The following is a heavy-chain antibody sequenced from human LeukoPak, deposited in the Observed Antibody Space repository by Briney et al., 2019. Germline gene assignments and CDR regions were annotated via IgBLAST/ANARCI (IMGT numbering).Heavy chain of an antibody. J-gene: IGHJ4*02. Sequence: GGSLRLSCAASGFTFSSYWMSWVRQAPGKGLEWVANIKQDGSEKYYVDSVKGRFTISRDNAKNSLYLQMNSLRAEDTALYYCAKDFSPGIAVAGTKVGFGYWGQGTLVTVSS. CDR1: GFTFSSYW. CDR2: IKQDGSEK. D-gene: IGHD6-19*01. CDR3: AKDFSPGIAVAGTKVGFGY. V-gene: IGHV3-7*03.